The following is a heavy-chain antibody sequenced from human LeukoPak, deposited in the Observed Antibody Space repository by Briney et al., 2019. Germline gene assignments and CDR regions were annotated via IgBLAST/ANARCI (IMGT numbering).Heavy chain of an antibody. J-gene: IGHJ4*02. CDR2: ISGSGGST. Sequence: GGSLRLSCAASGFTFSSYAMSWVRQAPGKGLEWVSAISGSGGSTYYADSVRGRFTISRDNSKNTLYLQMNSLRAEDTAVYYCAKANHYYDSSGYYYPPSRGFDYWGQGTLVTVSS. CDR1: GFTFSSYA. CDR3: AKANHYYDSSGYYYPPSRGFDY. D-gene: IGHD3-22*01. V-gene: IGHV3-23*01.